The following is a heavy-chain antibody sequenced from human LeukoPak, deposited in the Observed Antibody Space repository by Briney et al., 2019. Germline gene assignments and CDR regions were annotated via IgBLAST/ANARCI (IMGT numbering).Heavy chain of an antibody. CDR1: GYSISSSSYY. Sequence: KPSETLSLTCAVSGYSISSSSYYWGWIRQPPGKGLEWIGSIYYSGSTYYNPSLKSRVTISVDTSKNQFSLKLSSVTAADTAVYYCAIRRGNCGGDCRHQFDYWGQGTLVTVSS. D-gene: IGHD2-21*01. J-gene: IGHJ4*02. CDR3: AIRRGNCGGDCRHQFDY. CDR2: IYYSGST. V-gene: IGHV4-39*01.